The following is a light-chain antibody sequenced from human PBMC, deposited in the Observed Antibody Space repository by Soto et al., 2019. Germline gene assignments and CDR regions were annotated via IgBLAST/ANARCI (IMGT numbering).Light chain of an antibody. Sequence: EIVSTQSPATLSLSPGERATLSCRASQSVSSYLAWYQQKPGQAPRLLIYDASSRATGIPARFSGSVSGTDFTLTISSLEPEDFAVYYCQQRSNWPRITFGQGTRLEIK. CDR2: DAS. J-gene: IGKJ5*01. CDR1: QSVSSY. CDR3: QQRSNWPRIT. V-gene: IGKV3-11*01.